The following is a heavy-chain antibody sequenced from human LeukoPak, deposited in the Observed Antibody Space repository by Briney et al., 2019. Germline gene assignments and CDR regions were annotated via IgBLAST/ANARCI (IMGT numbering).Heavy chain of an antibody. CDR3: ARDVHGDYGSGWFDP. V-gene: IGHV1-69*05. CDR1: GGTFNNSA. D-gene: IGHD4-17*01. J-gene: IGHJ5*02. Sequence: SVKVSCKTSGGTFNNSAISWVRQAPGQGLEWLGGIMPLFGTAGYAQKFQGRVTITKDESTRTVYLELTSLTSDDTAVYYCARDVHGDYGSGWFDPWGQGTLVSVSS. CDR2: IMPLFGTA.